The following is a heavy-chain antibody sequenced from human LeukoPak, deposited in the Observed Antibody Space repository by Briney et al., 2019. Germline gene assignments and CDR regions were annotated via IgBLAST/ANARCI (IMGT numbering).Heavy chain of an antibody. CDR3: AKVLDGYYFDY. J-gene: IGHJ4*02. CDR2: IIGDSSEI. V-gene: IGHV3-74*01. D-gene: IGHD5-24*01. CDR1: GFSFINHW. Sequence: PGGSLRLSCTASGFSFINHWMHWVRHAPGRGLVWLSRIIGDSSEIIYADSVKGRFTISRDNSKNTLYLQMNSLRAEDTAVYYCAKVLDGYYFDYWGQGTLVTVSS.